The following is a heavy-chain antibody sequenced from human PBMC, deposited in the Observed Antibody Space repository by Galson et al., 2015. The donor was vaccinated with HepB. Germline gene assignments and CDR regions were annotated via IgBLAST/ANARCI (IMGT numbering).Heavy chain of an antibody. CDR3: AKVSRIAVAVRDWYFDL. CDR1: GFTFSSYA. D-gene: IGHD6-19*01. J-gene: IGHJ2*01. V-gene: IGHV3-23*01. Sequence: SLRLSCAASGFTFSSYAMSWVRQAPGKGLEWVSAISGSGGSTYYADSVKGRFTISRDNSKNTLYLQMNSLRAEDTAVYYCAKVSRIAVAVRDWYFDLWGRGTLVTVSS. CDR2: ISGSGGST.